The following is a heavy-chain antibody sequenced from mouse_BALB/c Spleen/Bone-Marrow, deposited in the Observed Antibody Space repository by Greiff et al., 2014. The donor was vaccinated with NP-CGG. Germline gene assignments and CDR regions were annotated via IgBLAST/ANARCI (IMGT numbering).Heavy chain of an antibody. CDR1: GFNIKDYY. D-gene: IGHD4-1*01. CDR2: IDPENGNT. V-gene: IGHV14-1*02. Sequence: EVQLQQSGAELVRPGALVKLSCKASGFNIKDYYIHWVKQRPEQGLEWIGWIDPENGNTIYDPKFQGKASITADTSSNTAYLQLSSLTSEDTAVYYCARCNRDEYYAMDYWGQGTSVTVSS. CDR3: ARCNRDEYYAMDY. J-gene: IGHJ4*01.